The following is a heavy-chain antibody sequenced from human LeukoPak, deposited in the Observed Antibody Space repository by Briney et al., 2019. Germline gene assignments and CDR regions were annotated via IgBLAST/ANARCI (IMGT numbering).Heavy chain of an antibody. D-gene: IGHD6-13*01. CDR1: GLTFSNYA. CDR2: ISSSGGTK. V-gene: IGHV3-23*01. J-gene: IGHJ1*01. CDR3: ATSGQYSSSWYSLQH. Sequence: GGSLRLSCVASGLTFSNYAMTWVRQAPGRGLEWVSTISSSGGTKRYADSVKGRFTISRDNSQNTLSLQMNTLRADDTAVYYCATSGQYSSSWYSLQHWGQGTLVTVSS.